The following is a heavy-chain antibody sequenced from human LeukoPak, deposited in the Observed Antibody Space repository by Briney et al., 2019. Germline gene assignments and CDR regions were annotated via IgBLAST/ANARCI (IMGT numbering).Heavy chain of an antibody. CDR2: IYTSGST. Sequence: PSETLSLTCTVSGGSISSYYWSWIRQPAGKGLEWIGRIYTSGSTNYNPSLKSRVTISVDTSKNQFSLKLSSVTAADTAVYYCSESRRSFDWFDPWGQGTLVTVSS. CDR1: GGSISSYY. D-gene: IGHD3-9*01. J-gene: IGHJ5*02. V-gene: IGHV4-4*07. CDR3: SESRRSFDWFDP.